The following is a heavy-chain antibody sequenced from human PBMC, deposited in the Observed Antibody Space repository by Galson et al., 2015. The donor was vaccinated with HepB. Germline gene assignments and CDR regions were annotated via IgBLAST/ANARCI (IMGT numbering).Heavy chain of an antibody. CDR1: GGSITSGSYY. V-gene: IGHV4-61*02. Sequence: TLSLTCTVSGGSITSGSYYWSWIRQPAGKGLEWIGRIQTSGRANSNPSLRSRVTMSVDTSRSQFSLKLTSVTAADTAVYYCSRDGGLATDPSYSYYYMDVWGKGTTVIVS. J-gene: IGHJ6*03. CDR2: IQTSGRA. D-gene: IGHD2-15*01. CDR3: SRDGGLATDPSYSYYYMDV.